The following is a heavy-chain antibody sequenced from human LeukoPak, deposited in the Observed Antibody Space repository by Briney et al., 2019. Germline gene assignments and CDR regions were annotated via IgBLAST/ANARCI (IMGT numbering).Heavy chain of an antibody. CDR3: AGRGYSYMDV. CDR2: IYYSGTT. Sequence: PSETLSLTCTVSGGSISSTSYYWGWIRQSPGKGLEWIGSIYYSGTTYYNPSLKSRVTISVDTSKNRFSLKLSSVTAADTAVYYCAGRGYSYMDVWGKGTTVTVSS. J-gene: IGHJ6*03. V-gene: IGHV4-39*01. CDR1: GGSISSTSYY.